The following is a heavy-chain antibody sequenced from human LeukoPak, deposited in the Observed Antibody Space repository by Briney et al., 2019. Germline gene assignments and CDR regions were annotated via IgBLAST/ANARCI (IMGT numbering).Heavy chain of an antibody. CDR3: ARDISGYSYALVP. Sequence: GGSLRLSCAASGFTFSDYYMSWIRQAPGKGLEWVSYISSSGSTIYYADSVKGRFTISKDNAKNSLYLQMNSLRAEDTAVYYCARDISGYSYALVPWGQGTLVTVSS. V-gene: IGHV3-11*01. D-gene: IGHD5-18*01. J-gene: IGHJ5*02. CDR2: ISSSGSTI. CDR1: GFTFSDYY.